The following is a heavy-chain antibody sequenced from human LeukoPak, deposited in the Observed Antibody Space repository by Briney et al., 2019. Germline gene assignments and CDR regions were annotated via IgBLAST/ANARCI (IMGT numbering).Heavy chain of an antibody. Sequence: SETLSLTCTVSGDSISSYYWSWIRQPPGKGLEWIGEINHSGSTNYNPSLKSRVTISVDTSKNQFSLKLSSVTAADTAVYYCALNYYDSSGYPPRYYYYYMDVWGKGTTVTISS. CDR2: INHSGST. CDR1: GDSISSYY. J-gene: IGHJ6*03. CDR3: ALNYYDSSGYPPRYYYYYMDV. D-gene: IGHD3-22*01. V-gene: IGHV4-34*01.